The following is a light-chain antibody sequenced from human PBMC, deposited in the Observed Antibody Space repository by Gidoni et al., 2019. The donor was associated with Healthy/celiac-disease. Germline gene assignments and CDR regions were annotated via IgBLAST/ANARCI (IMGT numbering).Light chain of an antibody. J-gene: IGKJ2*01. CDR3: QQYNSWPPYT. CDR1: QTVSSD. Sequence: EIVMTQSPATLSVSPGERDTLSCRASQTVSSDLAWYQQKPGQAPRLLIYGSSTRATGIPARFSGSGSGTECTLTISSLQSEDFAVYYCQQYNSWPPYTFXQXTKLEIK. V-gene: IGKV3-15*01. CDR2: GSS.